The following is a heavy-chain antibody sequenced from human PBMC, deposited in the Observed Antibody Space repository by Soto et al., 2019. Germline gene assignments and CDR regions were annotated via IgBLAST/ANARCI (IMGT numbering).Heavy chain of an antibody. Sequence: GASVKVSCKASGGTFISYAISWVRQAPGQGLEWMGGIIPIFGTANYAQKFQGRVTITADESTSTAYMELSSLRSEDTAVYYCARASIVVVPAAHLNHTYYYYYGMDVWGQGTTVTVSS. CDR1: GGTFISYA. V-gene: IGHV1-69*13. J-gene: IGHJ6*02. CDR3: ARASIVVVPAAHLNHTYYYYYGMDV. D-gene: IGHD2-2*01. CDR2: IIPIFGTA.